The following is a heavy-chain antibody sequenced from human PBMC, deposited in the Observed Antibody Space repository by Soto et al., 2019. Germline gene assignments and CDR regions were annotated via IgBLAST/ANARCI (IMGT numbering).Heavy chain of an antibody. D-gene: IGHD3-22*01. J-gene: IGHJ4*02. V-gene: IGHV3-33*01. CDR2: IWYDGSKK. Sequence: SMRLSCAASGFTFSSYGMHWVRQAPGKGLEWVAVIWYDGSKKYYADSVKGRFTISRDNSKNTLYLQMNSLRAEDTAVYYCARDYDSSGYPRYYFDYWGQG. CDR3: ARDYDSSGYPRYYFDY. CDR1: GFTFSSYG.